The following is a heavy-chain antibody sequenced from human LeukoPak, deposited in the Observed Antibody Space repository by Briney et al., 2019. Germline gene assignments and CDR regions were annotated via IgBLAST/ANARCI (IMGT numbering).Heavy chain of an antibody. J-gene: IGHJ4*02. CDR1: GFTFSSYE. V-gene: IGHV3-48*03. CDR2: ISSSGSTI. CDR3: ARGPAASGYYDSRGRYGYFDY. Sequence: GGSLRLSCAASGFTFSSYEMNWVRQAPGKGLEWVSYISSSGSTIYYADSVKGGFTISRDNAKNSLYLQMNSLRAEDTAVYYCARGPAASGYYDSRGRYGYFDYWGQGTLVTVSS. D-gene: IGHD3-22*01.